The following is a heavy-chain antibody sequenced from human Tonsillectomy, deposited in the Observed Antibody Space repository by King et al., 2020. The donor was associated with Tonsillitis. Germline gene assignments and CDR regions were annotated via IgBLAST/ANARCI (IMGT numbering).Heavy chain of an antibody. J-gene: IGHJ5*02. Sequence: VQLQQWGAGLLKPSETLSLTCAVYGGSFSGYYWSWIRQPPGKGREWIGEINHSGSTNYNPSLKSRVTISVDTSKKKFFLKLNSVTAADTAVYYCARVGSSHNWFDPWGQGTLVTVPS. CDR3: ARVGSSHNWFDP. V-gene: IGHV4-34*01. CDR2: INHSGST. CDR1: GGSFSGYY. D-gene: IGHD6-13*01.